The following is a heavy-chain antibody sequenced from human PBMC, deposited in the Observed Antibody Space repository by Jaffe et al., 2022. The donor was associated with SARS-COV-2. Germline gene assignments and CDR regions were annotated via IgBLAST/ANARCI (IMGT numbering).Heavy chain of an antibody. CDR2: ISGVGGSR. CDR3: ATPHCGGGDCYRPPDK. Sequence: EVQLLESGGGLVQPGGSLRLSCAASGFTFNTYAMFWVRLAPGRGLEWVSSISGVGGSRYYADSVKGRFTVSRDNSKNILYLQMNSLRAGDTATYHCATPHCGGGDCYRPPDKWGQGTLVIVSS. D-gene: IGHD2-21*02. CDR1: GFTFNTYA. V-gene: IGHV3-23*01. J-gene: IGHJ4*02.